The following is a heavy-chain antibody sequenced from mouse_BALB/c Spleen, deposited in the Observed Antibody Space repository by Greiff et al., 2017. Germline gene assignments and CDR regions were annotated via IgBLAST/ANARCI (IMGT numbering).Heavy chain of an antibody. D-gene: IGHD2-3*01. Sequence: VKLMESGPQLVRPGASVKISCKASGYSFTSYWMHWVKQRPGQGLEWIGMIDPSDSETRLNQKFKDKATLTVDKSSSTAYMQLSSPTSEDSAVYYCARWDDGYLYYWGQGTSVTVSS. CDR3: ARWDDGYLYY. J-gene: IGHJ4*01. CDR1: GYSFTSYW. CDR2: IDPSDSET. V-gene: IGHV1S126*01.